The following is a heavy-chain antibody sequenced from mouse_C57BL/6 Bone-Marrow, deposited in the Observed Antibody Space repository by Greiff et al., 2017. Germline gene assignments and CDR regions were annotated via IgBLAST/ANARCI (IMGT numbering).Heavy chain of an antibody. CDR1: GYTFTDYY. CDR3: ARAYSFAY. CDR2: INPYNGGT. J-gene: IGHJ3*01. D-gene: IGHD2-10*01. Sequence: EVKLVESGPVLVKPGASVKMSCKASGYTFTDYYMNWVKQSHGKSLEWIGVINPYNGGTSYNQKFTGKATLTVDKSSSTAYMELNSLTSEDSAVYYCARAYSFAYWGQGTLVTVSA. V-gene: IGHV1-19*01.